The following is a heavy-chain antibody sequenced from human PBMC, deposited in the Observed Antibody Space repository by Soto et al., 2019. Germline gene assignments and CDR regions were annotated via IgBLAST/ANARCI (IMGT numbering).Heavy chain of an antibody. V-gene: IGHV1-2*04. CDR1: GYTFTGYY. CDR3: ARVVAAAADAFDI. CDR2: IDPNSGGT. D-gene: IGHD6-13*01. J-gene: IGHJ3*02. Sequence: ASVKVSCKASGYTFTGYYMHWVRQAPGQGFEWMGWIDPNSGGTNYAQKFQGWVTMTRDTSISTAYMELSRLRSDDTAVYYCARVVAAAADAFDIWGQGTMVTVSS.